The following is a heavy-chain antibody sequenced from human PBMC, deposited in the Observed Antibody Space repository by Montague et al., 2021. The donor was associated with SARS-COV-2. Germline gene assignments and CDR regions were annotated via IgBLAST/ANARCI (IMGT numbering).Heavy chain of an antibody. Sequence: SETLSLTCTVSGGSISPYYWNWIRQPPGKGLEWIGYIYYTGGTKYNPSLKSRVSMSVDTSKYQFSLRLTPVGAADTAVYYCASIAMAATFDSWGQGALVTVSS. D-gene: IGHD6-19*01. CDR3: ASIAMAATFDS. V-gene: IGHV4-59*13. J-gene: IGHJ4*02. CDR2: IYYTGGT. CDR1: GGSISPYY.